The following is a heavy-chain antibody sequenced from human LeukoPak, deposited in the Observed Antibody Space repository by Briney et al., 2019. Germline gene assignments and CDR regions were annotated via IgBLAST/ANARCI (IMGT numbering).Heavy chain of an antibody. J-gene: IGHJ4*02. D-gene: IGHD5-24*01. V-gene: IGHV3-23*01. Sequence: GGSLRLSCAAPGFTFSNYAMSWVRQAPGKGLEWVSTISGSGGSTYFADSVKGRFSISRDNSKNTLYLQMNSLRAEDTAVYYCAKRQRWLQSPFDYWGQGTLVTVSS. CDR2: ISGSGGST. CDR1: GFTFSNYA. CDR3: AKRQRWLQSPFDY.